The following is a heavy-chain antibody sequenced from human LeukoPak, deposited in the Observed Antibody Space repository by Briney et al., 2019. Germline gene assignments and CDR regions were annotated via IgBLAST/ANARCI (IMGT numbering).Heavy chain of an antibody. CDR2: ISGSGGST. V-gene: IGHV3-23*01. CDR3: AKGRYSGSYYNWFDP. D-gene: IGHD1-26*01. J-gene: IGHJ5*02. Sequence: GGSLRLSCAASGFTFSSYAMSWVRQVLGKGLEWVSAISGSGGSTYYADSVKGRFTISRDTSKNTLYLQMNSLRAEDTAVYYCAKGRYSGSYYNWFDPWGQGTLVTVSS. CDR1: GFTFSSYA.